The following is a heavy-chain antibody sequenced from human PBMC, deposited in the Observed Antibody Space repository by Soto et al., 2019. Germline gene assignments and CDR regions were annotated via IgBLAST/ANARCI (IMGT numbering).Heavy chain of an antibody. J-gene: IGHJ6*02. CDR2: IDPSDFYT. Sequence: PGESLKISCQASGYDFSTYWISWVRQMPGKGLEWMGRIDPSDFYTNYRPSFQGHVTISVDKSINTVYLQWSSLKASDTAMYYCARHHAVGIHYKHGMDVWGQGTAVTVSS. CDR3: ARHHAVGIHYKHGMDV. D-gene: IGHD2-21*01. CDR1: GYDFSTYW. V-gene: IGHV5-10-1*01.